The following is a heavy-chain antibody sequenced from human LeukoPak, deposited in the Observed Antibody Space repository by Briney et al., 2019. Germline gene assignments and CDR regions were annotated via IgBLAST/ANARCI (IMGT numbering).Heavy chain of an antibody. CDR1: GFTFSSYD. Sequence: GGSLRLSCAASGFTFSSYDMHWVRQAPGKGLEWVSAIGAAGDTYYPGSVKGRFTISRENAKNSLYLQMNSLRAGDTAVYYCARGRTGGMDVWGQGTTVTVSS. CDR2: IGAAGDT. CDR3: ARGRTGGMDV. J-gene: IGHJ6*02. V-gene: IGHV3-13*04.